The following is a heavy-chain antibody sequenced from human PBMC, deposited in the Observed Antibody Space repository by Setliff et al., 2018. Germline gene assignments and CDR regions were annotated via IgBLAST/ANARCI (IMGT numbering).Heavy chain of an antibody. CDR3: ARRYCSSTSCHNGDAFDI. CDR1: GYSISSSYN. J-gene: IGHJ3*02. Sequence: SETLSLTCAVSGYSISSSYNWGWIRQPPGKGLEWIGSFSHGGNTYYNPSLKSRVTISVDTSKNQFSLKLSSVTATDAAVYYCARRYCSSTSCHNGDAFDIWGQGTMVTVSS. CDR2: FSHGGNT. D-gene: IGHD2-2*01. V-gene: IGHV4-38-2*01.